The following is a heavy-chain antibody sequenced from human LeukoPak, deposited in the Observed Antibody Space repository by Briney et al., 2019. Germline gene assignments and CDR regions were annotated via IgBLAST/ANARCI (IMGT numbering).Heavy chain of an antibody. J-gene: IGHJ4*02. Sequence: GGSLRLSCAASGFTFSSSSMNWVRQAPGKGLEWVSSIDTRGSGDYYADSVKGRFTISRDNAKNSLYLQMNSLRAEDTAVYYCARDPNTYGSGSDGGYWGQGTLVTVSS. CDR3: ARDPNTYGSGSDGGY. D-gene: IGHD3-10*01. CDR2: IDTRGSGD. V-gene: IGHV3-21*01. CDR1: GFTFSSSS.